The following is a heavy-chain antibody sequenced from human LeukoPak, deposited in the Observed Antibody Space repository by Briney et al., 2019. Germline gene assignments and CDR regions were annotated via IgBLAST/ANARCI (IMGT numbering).Heavy chain of an antibody. Sequence: SVKVSCKASGGTFSSYAFSWVRQAPGQGLEWMGRIIPILATEFYAQKVQDRLTITADPSTSTAYMELSSLRSDDAAVYYCARDRRAAGGFFSPEYWGQGTQVTVSS. CDR1: GGTFSSYA. D-gene: IGHD6-13*01. CDR3: ARDRRAAGGFFSPEY. J-gene: IGHJ4*02. CDR2: IIPILATE. V-gene: IGHV1-69*11.